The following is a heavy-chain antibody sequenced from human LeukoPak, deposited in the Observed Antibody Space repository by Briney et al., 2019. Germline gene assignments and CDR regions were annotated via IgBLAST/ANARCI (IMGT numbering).Heavy chain of an antibody. CDR2: ISSSTI. V-gene: IGHV3-11*01. Sequence: GGPLGLSCEASGFTFSNAWMSWFRQPQGKGLEWISHISSSTIYYADSVKGRFTISRDDSKNSLYLQMISLRVEDTAVYYCARVLRGSYLADYWGQGTLVTVSS. CDR3: ARVLRGSYLADY. D-gene: IGHD1-26*01. CDR1: GFTFSNAW. J-gene: IGHJ4*02.